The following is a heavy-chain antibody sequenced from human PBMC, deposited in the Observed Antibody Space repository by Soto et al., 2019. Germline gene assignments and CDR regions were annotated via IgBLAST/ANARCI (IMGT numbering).Heavy chain of an antibody. CDR2: ISACNGNT. J-gene: IGHJ5*02. D-gene: IGHD6-19*01. V-gene: IGHV1-18*01. CDR1: GYTFTSYG. CDR3: ARESRQGLVLQGAWGNWCDP. Sequence: QVQLVQSGAEVKKPGASVKVSCKASGYTFTSYGISWVRQAPGQGVEWMGWISACNGNTNYAQKLQGRVTMTTDTSTSTAYMERVSLRSAGTAVYYCARESRQGLVLQGAWGNWCDPWGQGTLVTVSS.